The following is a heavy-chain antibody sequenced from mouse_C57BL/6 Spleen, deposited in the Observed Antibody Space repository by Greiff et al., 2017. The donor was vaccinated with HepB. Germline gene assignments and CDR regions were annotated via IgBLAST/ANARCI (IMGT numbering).Heavy chain of an antibody. D-gene: IGHD1-1*01. Sequence: EVQLQQSGPELVKPGASVKISCKASGYTFTDYNMDWVKQSHGKSLEWIGDINPNNGGTIYNQKFKGKATLTVDKSSSTAYMRLRSLTSEDTAVYYCARPDYYSSSCWYFDVWGKGTTVTVSS. J-gene: IGHJ1*03. CDR2: INPNNGGT. CDR1: GYTFTDYN. CDR3: ARPDYYSSSCWYFDV. V-gene: IGHV1-18*01.